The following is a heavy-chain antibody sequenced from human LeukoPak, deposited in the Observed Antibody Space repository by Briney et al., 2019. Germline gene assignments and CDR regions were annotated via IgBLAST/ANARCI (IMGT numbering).Heavy chain of an antibody. Sequence: ASVKVSCKASGYTFTSHDINWVRQATGQGLEWMGWMSPNSGDTGYAQKFQGRVTMTSDSSISTAYMELSSLRSEDTAVYYCARDPLGYDRNWFDPWGQGTLVTVSS. CDR1: GYTFTSHD. CDR3: ARDPLGYDRNWFDP. CDR2: MSPNSGDT. J-gene: IGHJ5*02. V-gene: IGHV1-8*01. D-gene: IGHD3-22*01.